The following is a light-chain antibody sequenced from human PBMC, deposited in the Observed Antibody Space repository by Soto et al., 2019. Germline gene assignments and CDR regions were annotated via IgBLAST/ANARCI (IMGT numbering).Light chain of an antibody. V-gene: IGKV2D-29*02. CDR3: QKYNSAPLT. Sequence: DVVMTQTPLSLSVAPGQPASISCKSSQSLLHITGETFLFWYLQKPGQSPQLLIYGVSTRATGVPARFSGSGSGTDFTLTISSLQPEDVAAYYCQKYNSAPLTFGGGTKVDIK. J-gene: IGKJ4*01. CDR1: QSLLHITGETF. CDR2: GVS.